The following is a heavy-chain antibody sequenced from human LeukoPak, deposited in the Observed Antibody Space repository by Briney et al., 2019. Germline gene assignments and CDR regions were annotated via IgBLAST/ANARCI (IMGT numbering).Heavy chain of an antibody. CDR1: GFTFSNYA. D-gene: IGHD2-15*01. CDR2: ITGSGNDA. V-gene: IGHV3-23*01. CDR3: AKGATGLRIVGDD. Sequence: PGGSLSLSCAASGFTFSNYAVTWVRQAPGKGLEGVSTITGSGNDAYYADSVKGRFTISRGNSKNMLYLQMDSLRAEDTAVYYCAKGATGLRIVGDDWGQGTLVTVSS. J-gene: IGHJ4*02.